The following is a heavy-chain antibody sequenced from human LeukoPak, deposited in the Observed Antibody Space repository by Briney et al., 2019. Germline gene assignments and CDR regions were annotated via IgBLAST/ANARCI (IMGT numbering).Heavy chain of an antibody. V-gene: IGHV4-61*02. CDR2: IYTNGGA. CDR1: GGSVTSGNYY. J-gene: IGHJ4*02. Sequence: KPSQTLSLTCTVSGGSVTSGNYYWNWIRQPAGKGLEWIGRIYTNGGASYNPSLKSRVTISIDASKNQFSLKLSSVTAADTAVYYCASPSKGYWGQGTLVTVSS. CDR3: ASPSKGY.